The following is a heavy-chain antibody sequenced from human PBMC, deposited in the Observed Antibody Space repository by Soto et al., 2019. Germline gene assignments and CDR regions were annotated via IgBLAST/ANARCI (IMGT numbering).Heavy chain of an antibody. Sequence: ASVKVSCKASGYTFTGYYMHCVRQAPGQVPEWMGWINPNSGGTNYAQKFQGRVTMTRDTSISTAYMELSRLRSDDTAVYYCAREQVWFGELSKPNAWYYYGMDVWGQGTTVTVSS. CDR3: AREQVWFGELSKPNAWYYYGMDV. V-gene: IGHV1-2*02. CDR1: GYTFTGYY. D-gene: IGHD3-10*01. J-gene: IGHJ6*02. CDR2: INPNSGGT.